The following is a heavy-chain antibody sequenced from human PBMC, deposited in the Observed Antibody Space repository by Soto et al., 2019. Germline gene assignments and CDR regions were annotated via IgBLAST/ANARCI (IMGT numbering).Heavy chain of an antibody. D-gene: IGHD2-2*01. CDR3: ARDARIVVVPAAIPYYYYMDV. Sequence: SVKVSCKASGGTFSSYTISWVRPAPGQRLEWMGRIIPILGIANYAQKFQGRVTITADKSTSTAYMELSSLRSEDTAVYYCARDARIVVVPAAIPYYYYMDVWGKGTTVTVSS. J-gene: IGHJ6*03. V-gene: IGHV1-69*04. CDR1: GGTFSSYT. CDR2: IIPILGIA.